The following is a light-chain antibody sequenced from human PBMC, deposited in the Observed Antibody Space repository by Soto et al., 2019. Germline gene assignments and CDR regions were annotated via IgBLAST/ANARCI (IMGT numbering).Light chain of an antibody. CDR2: EVS. Sequence: QSVLTQPPSASGSPGQSVTISCTGTSSDVGGYNYVSWYQQHPGKAPKLMIYEVSERPSGVPDRFSGSRSSNTASLTVSGLQAEDEADYYCSSYAGSKNFVFGTRTKVTVL. V-gene: IGLV2-8*01. CDR3: SSYAGSKNFV. J-gene: IGLJ1*01. CDR1: SSDVGGYNY.